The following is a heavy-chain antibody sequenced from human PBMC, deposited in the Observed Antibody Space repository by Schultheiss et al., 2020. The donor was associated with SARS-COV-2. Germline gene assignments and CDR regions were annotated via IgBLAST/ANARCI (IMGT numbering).Heavy chain of an antibody. V-gene: IGHV4-59*12. J-gene: IGHJ6*03. D-gene: IGHD3-10*01. CDR2: IFHSGST. CDR3: ARVPLVRGVIIRESNYYYYMDV. CDR1: GDSISRYY. Sequence: SETLSLTCIVSGDSISRYYWSWIRQPPGKGLEWIGYIFHSGSTYSNPSVKSRVTISVDTSKNQFSLKLSSVTAADTAVYYCARVPLVRGVIIRESNYYYYMDVWGKGTTVTVSS.